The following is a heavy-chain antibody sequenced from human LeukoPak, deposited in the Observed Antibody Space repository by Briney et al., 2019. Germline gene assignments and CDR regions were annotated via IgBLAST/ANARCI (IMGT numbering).Heavy chain of an antibody. J-gene: IGHJ4*02. CDR1: GFIFNRHW. V-gene: IGHV3-7*03. CDR2: INQGGGER. Sequence: GGSLRLSCAASGFIFNRHWMNWVRQAPGKGLEWVANINQGGGERNYVDSVKGRFTISRDDANNSLYLQLNSLRVEDTAIYYCARGPDYGARTDFLDYWGQGALVTVSS. CDR3: ARGPDYGARTDFLDY. D-gene: IGHD4-17*01.